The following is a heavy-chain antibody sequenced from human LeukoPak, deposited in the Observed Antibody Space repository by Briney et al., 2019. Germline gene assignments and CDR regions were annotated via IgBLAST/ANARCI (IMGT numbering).Heavy chain of an antibody. D-gene: IGHD1-26*01. Sequence: GGSLRLSCAASGFTFSSYGMHWVRQAPGKGLERVAVISYDGSNKYYADSVKGRFTISRDNSKNTLYLQMNSLRAEDTAVYYCAKDQSGSLDYWGQGTLVTVSS. CDR1: GFTFSSYG. V-gene: IGHV3-30*18. CDR3: AKDQSGSLDY. J-gene: IGHJ4*02. CDR2: ISYDGSNK.